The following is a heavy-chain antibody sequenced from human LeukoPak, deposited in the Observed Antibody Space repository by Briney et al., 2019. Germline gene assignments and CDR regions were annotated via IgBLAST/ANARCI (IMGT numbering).Heavy chain of an antibody. CDR1: GYTFTRYD. V-gene: IGHV1-8*01. J-gene: IGHJ6*03. D-gene: IGHD2-15*01. CDR2: MSPNSGNT. CDR3: AGGLGSGTHMDV. Sequence: SVTVSYTASGYTFTRYDIHWVRQASGKGFERMGWMSPNSGNTRYAQKFQGRVTMTRNTSISTAYMDVSSLRADETAVYYCAGGLGSGTHMDVWGKGTTVTVSS.